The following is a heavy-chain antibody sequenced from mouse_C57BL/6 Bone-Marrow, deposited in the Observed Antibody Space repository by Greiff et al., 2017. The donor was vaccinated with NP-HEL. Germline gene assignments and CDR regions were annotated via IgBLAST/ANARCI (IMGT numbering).Heavy chain of an antibody. Sequence: VQLQQPGAELVKPGASVKLSCKASGYTFTSYWMHWVKQRPGQGLEWIGMIHPNSGSTNYNEKFKSKATLTVDKSSSTAYMQLSSLTSEDSAVYYCAREPLSYYYGPHYYAMDYWGQGTSVTVSS. J-gene: IGHJ4*01. D-gene: IGHD1-1*01. CDR3: AREPLSYYYGPHYYAMDY. CDR1: GYTFTSYW. CDR2: IHPNSGST. V-gene: IGHV1-64*01.